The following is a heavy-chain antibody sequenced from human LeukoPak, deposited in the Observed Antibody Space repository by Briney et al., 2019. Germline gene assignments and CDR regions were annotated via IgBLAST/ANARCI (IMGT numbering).Heavy chain of an antibody. CDR1: GFTVSSNY. CDR3: ARGLDYGDYFDC. Sequence: GGSLRLSCAASGFTVSSNYMSWVRQAPGKGLEWVSVFYSVGSTYYADSVKGRFTLSRDNSKNTLYLQMNSLRAEDTAVYYCARGLDYGDYFDCWGQGTLVTVSS. V-gene: IGHV3-53*01. D-gene: IGHD4-17*01. CDR2: FYSVGST. J-gene: IGHJ4*02.